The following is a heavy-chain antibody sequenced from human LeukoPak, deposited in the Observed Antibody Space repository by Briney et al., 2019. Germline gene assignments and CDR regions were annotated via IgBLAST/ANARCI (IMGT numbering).Heavy chain of an antibody. CDR2: ISSSSATI. CDR3: ARDPTSAYSSGWYWFDP. V-gene: IGHV3-48*01. J-gene: IGHJ5*02. CDR1: GFSLSAYN. D-gene: IGHD6-19*01. Sequence: PGGSLRLSCEGSGFSLSAYNMNWVRQAPGKGLESVSYISSSSATIFYADSVKGRFTISRDNAKNSLYLQMSSLRPEDTAFYYCARDPTSAYSSGWYWFDPWGQGTLVTVSS.